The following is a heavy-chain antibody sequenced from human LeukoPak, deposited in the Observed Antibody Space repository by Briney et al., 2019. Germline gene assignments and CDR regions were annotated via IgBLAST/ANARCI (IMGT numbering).Heavy chain of an antibody. Sequence: PGGSLRLSCAASGFIFSSYWMHWVRQIPGKGLVWVSRINSDGTITNYADSVKGRFTISRDNSKNTLYLQMNSLRAEDTAVYYCAKDRRGSGWYEAIDPWGQGTLVTVSS. CDR2: INSDGTIT. CDR1: GFIFSSYW. V-gene: IGHV3-74*01. D-gene: IGHD6-19*01. CDR3: AKDRRGSGWYEAIDP. J-gene: IGHJ5*02.